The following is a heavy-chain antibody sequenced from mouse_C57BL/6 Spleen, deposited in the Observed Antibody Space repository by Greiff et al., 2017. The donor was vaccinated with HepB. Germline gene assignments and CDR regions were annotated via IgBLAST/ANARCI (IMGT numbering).Heavy chain of an antibody. J-gene: IGHJ2*01. CDR3: ARAGNLYFDY. V-gene: IGHV1-52*01. CDR2: IDPSDSET. CDR1: GYTFTRYW. Sequence: QVQLQQPGAELVRPGSSVKLSCKASGYTFTRYWMHWVKQRPIQGLEWIGNIDPSDSETHYNQKFKYNATLMVDKSSRTAYMQLSSRTSEDSAVYYCARAGNLYFDYWGQGTTLTVSS.